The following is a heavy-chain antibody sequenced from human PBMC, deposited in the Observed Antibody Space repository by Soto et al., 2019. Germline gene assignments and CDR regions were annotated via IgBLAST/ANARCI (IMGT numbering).Heavy chain of an antibody. CDR1: GFTVGNNY. J-gene: IGHJ4*02. CDR3: AKDGRGSGSHYNSFGY. CDR2: IYSTGTT. V-gene: IGHV3-53*01. Sequence: EVQLVESGGGLIQPGGSLKLSCAASGFTVGNNYMSWVRQAPGKGLEWVSLIYSTGTTKYADSVKGRFTDSRDNAKNTLYLQMNSPRAEDTAVYYCAKDGRGSGSHYNSFGYWGQGTLVTVSS. D-gene: IGHD3-10*01.